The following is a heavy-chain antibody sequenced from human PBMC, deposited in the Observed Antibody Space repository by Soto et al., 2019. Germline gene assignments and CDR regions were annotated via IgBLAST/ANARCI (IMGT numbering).Heavy chain of an antibody. CDR1: GVAINRYY. CDR3: ARGQRFSDWFDP. V-gene: IGHV4-4*07. CDR2: IYSSGST. J-gene: IGHJ5*02. D-gene: IGHD3-3*01. Sequence: PSETPALTCPFSGVAINRYYLTLIRQPAGKGLEWIGRIYSSGSTKHNPSLQSRVTMSLDTSKNQFSLRLTSVTAADTAVYYCARGQRFSDWFDPWGQGTLVTVSS.